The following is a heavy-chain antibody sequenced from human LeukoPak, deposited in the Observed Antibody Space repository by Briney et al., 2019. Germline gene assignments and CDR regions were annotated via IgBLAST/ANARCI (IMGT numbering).Heavy chain of an antibody. J-gene: IGHJ4*02. V-gene: IGHV4-59*08. CDR3: ARHGSGYYFFDY. CDR1: GGPIRSFH. Sequence: PSETLSLTCTVSGGPIRSFHWSWIRQPPGKGLEWIGYIFYSGSTNYNPSLKSRVTISVDTSKNQFSLKLSSVTAADTAVYYCARHGSGYYFFDYWGQGTLVTVSS. CDR2: IFYSGST. D-gene: IGHD3-3*01.